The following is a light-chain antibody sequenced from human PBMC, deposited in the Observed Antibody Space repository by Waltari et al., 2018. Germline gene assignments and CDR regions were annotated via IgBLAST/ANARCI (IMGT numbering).Light chain of an antibody. CDR1: DSDVGAYDF. Sequence: QSALTQPASVSGSPGQSITISCSGTDSDVGAYDFFSWYQHHPGKAPHLIIYEVSTRTSGISHRCSAYKSGNTASLTISGLQAEDEADYDCSSYTTSSAPGVFGTGTRVTVL. J-gene: IGLJ1*01. CDR2: EVS. V-gene: IGLV2-14*01. CDR3: SSYTTSSAPGV.